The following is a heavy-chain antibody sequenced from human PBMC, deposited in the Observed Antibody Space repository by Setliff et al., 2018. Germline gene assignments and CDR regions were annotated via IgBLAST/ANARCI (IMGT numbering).Heavy chain of an antibody. J-gene: IGHJ5*02. V-gene: IGHV1-69*13. CDR1: GGTFSSYA. CDR3: ARGYRGYYNFWSGSQGANWFDP. D-gene: IGHD3-3*01. Sequence: GASVKVSCKASGGTFSSYAISWVRQAPGQGLEWMGGIIPIFGTANYAQKFQGRVTITADESTSTAYMELSSLRSEDTAVYYCARGYRGYYNFWSGSQGANWFDPWGQGTLVTV. CDR2: IIPIFGTA.